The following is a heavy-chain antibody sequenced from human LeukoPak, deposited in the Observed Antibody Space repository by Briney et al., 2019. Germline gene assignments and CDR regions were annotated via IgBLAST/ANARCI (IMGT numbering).Heavy chain of an antibody. CDR3: ARNCSGGSCYWWYFDY. J-gene: IGHJ4*02. V-gene: IGHV1-18*01. D-gene: IGHD2-15*01. CDR1: GYTFTSYG. Sequence: GASVKVSCKASGYTFTSYGISWVRQAPGPGLEWMGWISAYNGNTNYAQKLQGRVTMTTDTSTSTAYMELRSLRSDDTAVYYCARNCSGGSCYWWYFDYWGQGTLVTVSS. CDR2: ISAYNGNT.